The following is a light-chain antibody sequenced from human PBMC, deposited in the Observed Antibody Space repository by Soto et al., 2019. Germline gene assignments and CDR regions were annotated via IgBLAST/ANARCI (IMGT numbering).Light chain of an antibody. CDR3: QQSFNLPRT. J-gene: IGKJ1*01. V-gene: IGKV1-39*01. Sequence: DIEMTQSPSSLSSSFCYTITITXRASQSISSSLNWFQHSPGQPPKLLLFAASNLHAGVPPRFSGSGSGTSFSLTIRSLQPEDFATYYCQQSFNLPRTFGPGTKVDIK. CDR2: AAS. CDR1: QSISSS.